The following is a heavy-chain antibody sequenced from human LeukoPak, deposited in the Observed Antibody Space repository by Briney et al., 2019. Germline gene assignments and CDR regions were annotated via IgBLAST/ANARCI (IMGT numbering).Heavy chain of an antibody. D-gene: IGHD5-12*01. Sequence: GASVKVSCKASGYTFTSYAMNWVRQAPGQGLEWMEWIDTNTGNPTYAQGFTGRFVFSLDTSVSTAFLQINSLEAEDTAVYYCARVLSSGYAVGFDYWGQGTLVTVSS. CDR3: ARVLSSGYAVGFDY. V-gene: IGHV7-4-1*02. CDR1: GYTFTSYA. J-gene: IGHJ4*02. CDR2: IDTNTGNP.